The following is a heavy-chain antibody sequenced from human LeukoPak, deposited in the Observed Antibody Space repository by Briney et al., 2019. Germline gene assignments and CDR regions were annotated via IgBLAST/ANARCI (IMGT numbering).Heavy chain of an antibody. D-gene: IGHD6-13*01. Sequence: GRSLRLSCAASGSTFSDYYMSWIRQAPGKGLEWVSYISSSGSTIYYADSVKGRFTISRDNAKNSLYLQMNSLRAEDTAVYYCASLAAAGTDYWGQGTLVTVSS. J-gene: IGHJ4*02. CDR3: ASLAAAGTDY. V-gene: IGHV3-11*01. CDR1: GSTFSDYY. CDR2: ISSSGSTI.